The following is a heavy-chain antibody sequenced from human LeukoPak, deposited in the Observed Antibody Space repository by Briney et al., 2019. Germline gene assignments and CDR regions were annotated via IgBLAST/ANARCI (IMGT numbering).Heavy chain of an antibody. CDR3: TTKRFGELLLDY. Sequence: GGSLRLSCAASGFTFSNGWMSWVRQAPAKGLEWVGRVKSKTGGGTTDYAAPVKGTFTISRNHSKNTLYLQMNSLKTEDTGVYYCTTKRFGELLLDYWGQGTLVTVSS. J-gene: IGHJ4*02. CDR2: VKSKTGGGTT. CDR1: GFTFSNGW. D-gene: IGHD3-10*01. V-gene: IGHV3-15*01.